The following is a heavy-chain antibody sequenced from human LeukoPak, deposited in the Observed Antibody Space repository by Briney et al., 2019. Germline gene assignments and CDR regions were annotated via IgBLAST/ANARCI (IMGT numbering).Heavy chain of an antibody. CDR1: VFTFSNYA. V-gene: IGHV3-23*01. Sequence: GGSLRLSCAASVFTFSNYAMNWVRQAPGGGLEWVSAISGRGGRTFYADSVKGRFTISRDNSKNTLYLQMNSLRAEDTAVYYCAKDLAGSGSYSFDYWGQGTLVTVSS. J-gene: IGHJ4*02. CDR2: ISGRGGRT. CDR3: AKDLAGSGSYSFDY. D-gene: IGHD1-26*01.